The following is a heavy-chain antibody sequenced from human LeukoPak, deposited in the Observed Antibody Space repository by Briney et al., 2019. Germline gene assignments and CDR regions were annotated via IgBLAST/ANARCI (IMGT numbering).Heavy chain of an antibody. V-gene: IGHV1-18*01. CDR2: ISCYNGKT. CDR3: ARGLFLCGRDCYSLGNFDY. D-gene: IGHD2-21*02. CDR1: GYTFTRHG. Sequence: ASVKVSCKASGYTFTRHGVSWVRQAPGQGLEWMGWISCYNGKTNYAQKLQGRVTMTTDTSTSTAYMELRSLRSDDTAVYYCARGLFLCGRDCYSLGNFDYWGQGTLVTVSS. J-gene: IGHJ4*02.